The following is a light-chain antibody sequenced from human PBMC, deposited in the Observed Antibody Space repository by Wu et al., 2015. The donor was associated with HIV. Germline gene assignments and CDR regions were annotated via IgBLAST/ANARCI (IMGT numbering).Light chain of an antibody. CDR1: QTIRSH. J-gene: IGKJ2*01. CDR2: GAS. CDR3: QDYSRPNRT. V-gene: IGKV3-20*01. Sequence: EIVLTQSPATLSLSPGDRATLSCRASQTIRSHLAWYQHRLGQPPRLLIYGASSRATGIPDRFSGSGSGTDFTLTISRLEPEDFAVYYCQDYSRPNRTFGQGTNLEIK.